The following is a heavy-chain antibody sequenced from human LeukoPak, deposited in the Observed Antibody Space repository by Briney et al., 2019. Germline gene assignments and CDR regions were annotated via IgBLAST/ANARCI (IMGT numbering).Heavy chain of an antibody. V-gene: IGHV3-30*18. Sequence: GGSLRLSCAASGFTFSSYGMHWVRQAPGKGLEWVAVISYDGSNKYYADSVKGRFTISRDNSKNTLYLQMNSLRAEDTAVYYCAKVVSGSAYCGGDCYSDAFDIWGQGTMVTVSS. CDR2: ISYDGSNK. J-gene: IGHJ3*02. D-gene: IGHD2-21*02. CDR1: GFTFSSYG. CDR3: AKVVSGSAYCGGDCYSDAFDI.